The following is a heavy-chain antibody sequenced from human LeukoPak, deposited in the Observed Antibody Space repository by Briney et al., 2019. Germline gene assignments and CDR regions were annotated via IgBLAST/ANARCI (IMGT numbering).Heavy chain of an antibody. V-gene: IGHV4-30-4*01. CDR3: ARVVVGGYSYGPLDY. CDR1: GGSISSGDYY. J-gene: IGHJ4*02. D-gene: IGHD5-18*01. CDR2: IYYSGST. Sequence: SETLSLTCTVSGGSISSGDYYWSWIRQPPGKGLEWIGYIYYSGSTYYNPSPKSRVTISVDTSKNQFSLKLSSVTAADTAVYYCARVVVGGYSYGPLDYWGQGTLVTVSS.